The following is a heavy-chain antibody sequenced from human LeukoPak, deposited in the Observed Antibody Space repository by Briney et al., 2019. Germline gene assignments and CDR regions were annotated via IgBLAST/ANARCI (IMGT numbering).Heavy chain of an antibody. CDR1: GFTLMSHS. D-gene: IGHD3-16*01. Sequence: PGGSLRLSCAASGFTLMSHSMHWVRQAPGKGLEWVAFIDTSSSYMAYADSVKGRFTISRDNGNNSLFLQMKSLRAEDTAVYYCARPWGSGFFAYWGQGTLVTVSS. J-gene: IGHJ4*02. CDR2: IDTSSSYM. V-gene: IGHV3-21*06. CDR3: ARPWGSGFFAY.